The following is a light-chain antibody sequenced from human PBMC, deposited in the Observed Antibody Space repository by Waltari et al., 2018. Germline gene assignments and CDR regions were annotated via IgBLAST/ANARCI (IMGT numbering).Light chain of an antibody. CDR3: HQYNNWPRT. J-gene: IGKJ1*01. V-gene: IGKV3-15*01. CDR2: GAS. CDR1: QRVGSK. Sequence: EIVMTQSPATLSVSPGERATLSCRASQRVGSKLAWYQQKPGQAPRLLIYGASTRATGIPASFSGSGSGTEFTLTISSLQSEDFAVYYCHQYNNWPRTFGQGTKVEIK.